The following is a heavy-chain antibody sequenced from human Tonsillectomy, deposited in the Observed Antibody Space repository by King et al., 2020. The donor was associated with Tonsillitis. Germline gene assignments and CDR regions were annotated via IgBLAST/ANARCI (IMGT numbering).Heavy chain of an antibody. CDR2: ISSSSSTI. Sequence: VQLVESGGGLVQPGGSLRLSCAASGFTFSSYSMNWVRQAPGKGLEWVSYISSSSSTIYYADSGKGRFTSSRDNAKNSLYLQMNSLRAEDTAVYYCARDLGDGYIDDAFDVWGQGTMVTVSS. V-gene: IGHV3-48*01. J-gene: IGHJ3*01. CDR3: ARDLGDGYIDDAFDV. D-gene: IGHD5-24*01. CDR1: GFTFSSYS.